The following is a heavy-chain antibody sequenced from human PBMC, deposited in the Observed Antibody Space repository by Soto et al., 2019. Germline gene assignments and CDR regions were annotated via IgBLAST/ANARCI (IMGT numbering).Heavy chain of an antibody. D-gene: IGHD2-21*01. Sequence: QVQLVQSGAEVKKPGASLKVSCKASGYIFLHYYMHWVRQAPGQGLEWMAIINPNGGSTNYAQKFQGRVTVTSDTSTNTVSMELNSLGSDDTAVYFCAKSLLKGDFWGQGTLVTVSS. CDR2: INPNGGST. V-gene: IGHV1-46*01. CDR3: AKSLLKGDF. CDR1: GYIFLHYY. J-gene: IGHJ4*02.